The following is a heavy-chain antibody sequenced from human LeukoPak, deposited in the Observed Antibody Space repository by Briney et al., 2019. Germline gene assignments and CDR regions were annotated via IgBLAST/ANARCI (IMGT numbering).Heavy chain of an antibody. D-gene: IGHD3-10*01. J-gene: IGHJ4*02. Sequence: GGSLRLSCAASGFTFSIYNMNWVRQAPGKGLEWVSFISSSNSYIYYANSVKGRFTISRDNAKNSLYLQMNSLRAEDTAVYYCARDRGSGSYYSQDWGQGTLVTVSS. CDR3: ARDRGSGSYYSQD. CDR2: ISSSNSYI. CDR1: GFTFSIYN. V-gene: IGHV3-21*01.